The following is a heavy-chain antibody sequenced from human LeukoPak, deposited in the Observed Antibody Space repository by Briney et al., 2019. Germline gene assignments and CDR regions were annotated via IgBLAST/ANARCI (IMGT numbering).Heavy chain of an antibody. J-gene: IGHJ6*03. CDR1: GGPFNGYY. D-gene: IGHD1-26*01. CDR3: AREIGYGSYYGYYYYYMDV. CDR2: VDQSGTT. V-gene: IGHV4-34*01. Sequence: PSETLSLTCAVSGGPFNGYYYNWIRQTPGKRLEWIGEVDQSGTTNYNPSFESRVTISLDTSKNQIYLRLSSVTAADTAVYYCAREIGYGSYYGYYYYYMDVWGKGTTVTISS.